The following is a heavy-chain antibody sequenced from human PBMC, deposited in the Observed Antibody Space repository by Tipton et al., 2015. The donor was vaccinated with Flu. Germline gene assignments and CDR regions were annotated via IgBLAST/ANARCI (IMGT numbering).Heavy chain of an antibody. D-gene: IGHD4-23*01. V-gene: IGHV4-34*01. CDR1: GGSVSGHY. J-gene: IGHJ4*02. Sequence: TLSLTCAVYGGSVSGHYWSWIRQPPGKGLEWIREINHSGRTNYNPSLKSRVTISVDTSKNQFSLKLSSVNAADTAVCYCARHGGYYFDYWGQGTLVTVSS. CDR2: INHSGRT. CDR3: ARHGGYYFDY.